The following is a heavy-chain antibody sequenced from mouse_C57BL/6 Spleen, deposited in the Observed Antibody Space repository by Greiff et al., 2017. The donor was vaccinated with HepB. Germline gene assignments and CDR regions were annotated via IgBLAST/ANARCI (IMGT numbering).Heavy chain of an antibody. Sequence: EVQRVESGEGLVKPGGSLKLSCAASGFTFSSYAMSWVRQTPEKRLEWVAYISSGGDYIYYADPVKGRFTISRDNARNTLYLQMSSLKSEDTAMYYCSRGGAYYGNDEAMDYWGQGTSVTVSS. CDR1: GFTFSSYA. J-gene: IGHJ4*01. CDR2: ISSGGDYI. D-gene: IGHD2-9*01. V-gene: IGHV5-9-1*02. CDR3: SRGGAYYGNDEAMDY.